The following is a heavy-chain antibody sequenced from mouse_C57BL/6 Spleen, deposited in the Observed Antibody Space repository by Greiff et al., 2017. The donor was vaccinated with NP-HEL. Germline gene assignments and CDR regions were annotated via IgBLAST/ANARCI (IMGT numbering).Heavy chain of an antibody. CDR3: ARRAYYSNYVTYFDV. CDR1: GYTFTGYW. CDR2: ILPGSGST. Sequence: QVQLQQSGAELMKSGASVKLSCKATGYTFTGYWIEWVKQRPGHGLEWIGEILPGSGSTNYNEKFKGKATFTADTSSNTAYMQLSSLTTEDSAIYYCARRAYYSNYVTYFDVWGTGTTVTVSS. V-gene: IGHV1-9*01. D-gene: IGHD2-5*01. J-gene: IGHJ1*03.